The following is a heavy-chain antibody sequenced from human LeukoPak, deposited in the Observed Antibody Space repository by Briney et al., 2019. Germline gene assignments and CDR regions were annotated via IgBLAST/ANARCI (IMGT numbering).Heavy chain of an antibody. CDR1: GFTFSTYA. Sequence: GRSLRLSCAASGFTFSTYAMHWVRQAPGKGLECVSAISSNGGSTFYAKFLKGRFTISRDNSKNTLYLQMGSLRVEDMAVYYCARGGSMIVMGPDYWGEGTLVTVSS. CDR2: ISSNGGST. D-gene: IGHD3-22*01. J-gene: IGHJ4*02. CDR3: ARGGSMIVMGPDY. V-gene: IGHV3-64*01.